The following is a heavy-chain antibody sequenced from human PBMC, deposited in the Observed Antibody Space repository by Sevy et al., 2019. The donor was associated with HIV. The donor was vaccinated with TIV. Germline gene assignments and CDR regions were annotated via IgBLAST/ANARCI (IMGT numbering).Heavy chain of an antibody. V-gene: IGHV3-30*04. J-gene: IGHJ4*02. Sequence: GGSLRLSCAASGFTFSSYSMHWVRQAPGKGLEWVAAISYDGRNKYYADSVKGRFTISRDNSKNTLYLQMNSLRAEDTNVYYGARDPPPGLKHSYSYYFDYWGQGTLVTVSS. CDR2: ISYDGRNK. CDR3: ARDPPPGLKHSYSYYFDY. D-gene: IGHD5-18*01. CDR1: GFTFSSYS.